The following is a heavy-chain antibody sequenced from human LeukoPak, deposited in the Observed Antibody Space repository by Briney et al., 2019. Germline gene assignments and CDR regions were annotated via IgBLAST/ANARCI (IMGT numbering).Heavy chain of an antibody. J-gene: IGHJ6*03. Sequence: GASVKVSCKASGYTFTSFDMNWVRQATGQGLEWMGWISAYNGNTNYAQKLQGRVTMTTDTSTSTAYMELRSLRSDDTAVYYCAFSRYYLQGSYYYMDVWGKGTTVTVSS. CDR1: GYTFTSFD. CDR3: AFSRYYLQGSYYYMDV. V-gene: IGHV1-18*01. CDR2: ISAYNGNT. D-gene: IGHD2/OR15-2a*01.